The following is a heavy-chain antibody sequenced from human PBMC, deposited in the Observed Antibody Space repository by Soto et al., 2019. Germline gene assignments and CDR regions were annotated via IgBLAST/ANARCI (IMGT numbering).Heavy chain of an antibody. Sequence: SPPPSLTPSAAGGGILNYRVLRVRQPPGKGLEWIGYIYYSGSTNYSPSLKSRVTISVDTSKNQFSLKLSSVTAADTAVYYCARRYSSAFDIWGQGTMVTVSS. CDR2: IYYSGST. V-gene: IGHV4-59*08. CDR1: GGGILNYR. J-gene: IGHJ3*02. D-gene: IGHD6-13*01. CDR3: ARRYSSAFDI.